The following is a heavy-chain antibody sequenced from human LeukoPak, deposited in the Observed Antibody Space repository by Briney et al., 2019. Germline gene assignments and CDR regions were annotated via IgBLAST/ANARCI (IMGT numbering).Heavy chain of an antibody. J-gene: IGHJ3*02. CDR3: AILVRDSTSGVDAFDI. V-gene: IGHV4-38-2*01. D-gene: IGHD2-2*01. CDR2: IYHSGST. Sequence: SETLSLTCAVSGYSISSGYYWGWIRQPPGKGLEWIGSIYHSGSTYYNPSLKSRVTISVDTSTNQFSLKLSSVTAADTAVYYCAILVRDSTSGVDAFDIWGQGTMVTVSS. CDR1: GYSISSGYY.